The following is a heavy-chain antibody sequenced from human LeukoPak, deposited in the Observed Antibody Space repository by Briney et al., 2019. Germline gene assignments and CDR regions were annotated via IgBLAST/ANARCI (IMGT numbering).Heavy chain of an antibody. CDR3: ARHRDSSGWYDFDY. Sequence: KASETLSLTCTVSGGSINSSNYYWGWIRQPPGKGLEWIGSIYYSGSTYYNPSLKSRVSISVDTSKDQFSLELSSVTAADTAVYYCARHRDSSGWYDFDYWGQGTLVTVSS. V-gene: IGHV4-39*01. CDR1: GGSINSSNYY. J-gene: IGHJ4*02. D-gene: IGHD6-19*01. CDR2: IYYSGST.